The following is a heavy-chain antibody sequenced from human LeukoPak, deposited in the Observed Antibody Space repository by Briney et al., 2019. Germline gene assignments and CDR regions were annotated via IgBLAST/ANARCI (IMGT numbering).Heavy chain of an antibody. J-gene: IGHJ4*02. V-gene: IGHV4-59*01. D-gene: IGHD3-3*01. CDR2: IYYSGST. Sequence: PSETLSLTCTVSGGSISSYYWSWIRQPPGGGLGWIGYIYYSGSTNYNPSLKSRVTISVDTSKNQFTLKLNSVTAADTAVYYCARLRFLEWRLDYWGQGTLVTVSS. CDR1: GGSISSYY. CDR3: ARLRFLEWRLDY.